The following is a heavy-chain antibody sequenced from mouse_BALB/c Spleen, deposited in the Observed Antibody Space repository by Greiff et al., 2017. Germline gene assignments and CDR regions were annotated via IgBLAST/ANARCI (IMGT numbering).Heavy chain of an antibody. CDR2: IWSGGST. CDR1: GFSLTSYG. J-gene: IGHJ4*01. CDR3: ASPSTMITTGGYYAMDY. Sequence: QVQLQQSGPGLVQPSQSLSITCTVSGFSLTSYGVHWVRQSPGKGLEWLGVIWSGGSTDYNAAFISRLSISKDNSKSQVFFKMNSLQANDTAIYYCASPSTMITTGGYYAMDYWGQGTSVTVSS. V-gene: IGHV2-2*02. D-gene: IGHD2-4*01.